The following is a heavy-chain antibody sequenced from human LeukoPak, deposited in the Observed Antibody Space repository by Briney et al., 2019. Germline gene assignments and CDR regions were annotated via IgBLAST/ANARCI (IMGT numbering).Heavy chain of an antibody. CDR1: GGSISSGGYY. V-gene: IGHV4-31*03. CDR3: ARGSPRGDDY. CDR2: IYYSGST. J-gene: IGHJ4*02. D-gene: IGHD3-3*01. Sequence: SETLSLTCTVSGGSISSGGYYWSWIRQHPGKGLEWIGYIYYSGSTYYNPSLKSRVTISVDTSKNQFSLKLSSVTAADTAVYHCARGSPRGDDYWGQGTLVTVSS.